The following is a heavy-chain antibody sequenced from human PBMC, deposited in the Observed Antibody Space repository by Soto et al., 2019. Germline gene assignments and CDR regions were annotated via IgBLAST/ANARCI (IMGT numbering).Heavy chain of an antibody. CDR3: ARLVYGGYYFYFDY. J-gene: IGHJ4*02. D-gene: IGHD3-22*01. V-gene: IGHV4-39*01. CDR2: IYYSGST. Sequence: PSETLSLTCTVSGGSISSSSYYWGWIRQPPGKGLEWIGSIYYSGSTYYNPSLKSRVTISVDTSKNQFSLKLSSVTAADTAVYYCARLVYGGYYFYFDYWGQGTLVTVSS. CDR1: GGSISSSSYY.